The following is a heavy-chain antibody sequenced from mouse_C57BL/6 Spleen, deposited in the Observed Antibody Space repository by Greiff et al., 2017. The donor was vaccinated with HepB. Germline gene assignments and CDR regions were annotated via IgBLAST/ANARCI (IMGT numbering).Heavy chain of an antibody. CDR3: AYDYVAWFAY. D-gene: IGHD2-4*01. CDR1: GFNIKDYY. J-gene: IGHJ3*01. Sequence: VQLQQSGAELVKPGASVKLSCTASGFNIKDYYMHWVKQRTEQGLEWIGRFDPEDGDTKYAPKFQGKATITADTSSNTAYLHLSSLTSEDTAVYYCAYDYVAWFAYWGQGTLVTVSA. V-gene: IGHV14-2*01. CDR2: FDPEDGDT.